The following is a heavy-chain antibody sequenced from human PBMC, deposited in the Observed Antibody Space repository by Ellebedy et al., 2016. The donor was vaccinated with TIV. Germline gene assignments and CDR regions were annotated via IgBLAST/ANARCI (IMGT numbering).Heavy chain of an antibody. CDR1: GFTFSSDG. V-gene: IGHV3-33*08. J-gene: IGHJ4*02. D-gene: IGHD1-14*01. Sequence: GESLKISCVASGFTFSSDGMNWVRQAPGKGLDWAAVIWYDGSIKFYGDSVKGRFTISRDNSKNMLYLQMNSLRAEDTAVYYCVRGEPIADYWGQGILVTVSS. CDR3: VRGEPIADY. CDR2: IWYDGSIK.